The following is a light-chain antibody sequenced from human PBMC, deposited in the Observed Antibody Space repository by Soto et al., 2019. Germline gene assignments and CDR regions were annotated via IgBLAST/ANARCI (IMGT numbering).Light chain of an antibody. CDR3: QQYGSSGT. CDR1: QSISDT. V-gene: IGKV3-20*01. CDR2: GAS. Sequence: EIVLTQSPGTLSLSPGGRATLSCRASQSISDTLAWYQQKPGQAPRLLIYGASKRATGFPARFSGSGSGTDFTLTISRLEPEDFAVYYCQQYGSSGTFGQGTKVDIK. J-gene: IGKJ1*01.